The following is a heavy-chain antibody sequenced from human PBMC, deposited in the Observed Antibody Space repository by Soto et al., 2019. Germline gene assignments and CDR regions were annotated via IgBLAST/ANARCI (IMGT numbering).Heavy chain of an antibody. CDR3: VRDSGAKLSSS. CDR2: IVPIYRTA. Sequence: SVKVSCKASGGTFSSYRINWVRQAPGQGLEWVGGIVPIYRTADYAQKFQGRVTITADESARTSYMELRSLKSQDTAVYYCVRDSGAKLSSSWGKGTLVTVPS. D-gene: IGHD6-13*01. CDR1: GGTFSSYR. J-gene: IGHJ4*02. V-gene: IGHV1-69*13.